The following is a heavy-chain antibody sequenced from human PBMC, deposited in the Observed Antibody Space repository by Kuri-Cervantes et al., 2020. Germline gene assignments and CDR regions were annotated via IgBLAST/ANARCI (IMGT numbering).Heavy chain of an antibody. V-gene: IGHV1-46*01. Sequence: ASVKVSCKASGYTFTSYYMHWVRQAPGQGLEWMGIINPSGGSTSYAQKFQGRVTMTRDTSKNQFSLKLNSVTAADTAVYHCARGTPLIRPGNWFDPWGQGTLVTVSS. CDR3: ARGTPLIRPGNWFDP. J-gene: IGHJ5*02. CDR2: INPSGGST. D-gene: IGHD2-21*01. CDR1: GYTFTSYY.